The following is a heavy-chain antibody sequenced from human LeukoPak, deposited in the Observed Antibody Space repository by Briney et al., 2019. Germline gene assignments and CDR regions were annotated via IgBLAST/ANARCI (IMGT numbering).Heavy chain of an antibody. Sequence: PSETLSRTCTVSGGSISSGSYYWSWIRQPAGKGLDSIGSIYTSGSTNYNPSLKSRVTISVDTSKNQFSLKLSSVTAADTAVYYCVRDQGRRRPLDVWGKGTTVTVSS. CDR1: GGSISSGSYY. D-gene: IGHD1-1*01. CDR2: IYTSGST. J-gene: IGHJ6*04. V-gene: IGHV4-61*02. CDR3: VRDQGRRRPLDV.